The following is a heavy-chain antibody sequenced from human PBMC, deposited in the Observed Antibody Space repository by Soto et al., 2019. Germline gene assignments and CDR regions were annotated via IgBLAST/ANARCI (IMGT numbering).Heavy chain of an antibody. V-gene: IGHV3-23*01. Sequence: QPGGSLRLSCAASGFTFSSYAMSWVRQAPGKGLEWVSAISGSGGSTYYADSVKGRFTISRDNSKNTLYLQMNSLRAEDTAVYYCAKVYCSGGSCYPPTTPWGQGTLVTVSS. CDR1: GFTFSSYA. D-gene: IGHD2-15*01. J-gene: IGHJ5*02. CDR3: AKVYCSGGSCYPPTTP. CDR2: ISGSGGST.